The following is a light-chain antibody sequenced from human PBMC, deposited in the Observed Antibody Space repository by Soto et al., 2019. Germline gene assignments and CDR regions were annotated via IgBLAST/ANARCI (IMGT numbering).Light chain of an antibody. CDR3: QHYGNTPPSVT. CDR2: GAS. Sequence: EMVLTQSPNTLSLSPGERATLSCRASQSVSSDYLVWYQQKPGQAPRLLIYGASSRATGIPDRFSGSGSGTDFTLTISRLEPEDFAVYYCQHYGNTPPSVTFGPGTKVDI. J-gene: IGKJ3*01. CDR1: QSVSSDY. V-gene: IGKV3-20*01.